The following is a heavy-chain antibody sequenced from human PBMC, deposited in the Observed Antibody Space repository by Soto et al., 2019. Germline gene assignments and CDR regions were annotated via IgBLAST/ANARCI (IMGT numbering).Heavy chain of an antibody. D-gene: IGHD1-26*01. V-gene: IGHV4-4*02. J-gene: IGHJ6*02. Sequence: QVQLQESGPGLVKPSGTLSLTCAVSGGSISSSNWWSWVRQPPGKGLEWIGEIYHSGSTNYNPSLKSRVTISVDKSKNQFSLELSSVTAADTAVYYCARDPPSGSYRYYYYYGMDVWGQGTTVTVSS. CDR1: GGSISSSNW. CDR2: IYHSGST. CDR3: ARDPPSGSYRYYYYYGMDV.